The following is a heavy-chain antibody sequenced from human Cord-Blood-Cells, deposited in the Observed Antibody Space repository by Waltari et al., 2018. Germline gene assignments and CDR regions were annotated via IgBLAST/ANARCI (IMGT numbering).Heavy chain of an antibody. J-gene: IGHJ5*02. V-gene: IGHV4-39*07. CDR3: ARRRDNWFDP. CDR1: GGSISSSSYY. CDR2: IYSSGST. Sequence: QLQLQESGPGLVKPSETLSLTCTVSGGSISSSSYYWGWIRQPPGKGLEWIGSIYSSGSTYYNPSLKSRVTMSVATSKNQFSLKLSSVTAADTAVYYCARRRDNWFDPWGQGTLVTVSS.